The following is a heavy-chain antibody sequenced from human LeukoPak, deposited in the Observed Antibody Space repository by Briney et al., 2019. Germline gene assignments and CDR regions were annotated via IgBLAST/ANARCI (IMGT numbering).Heavy chain of an antibody. Sequence: GGSLRLSCAASRFTFGRYWMSWVRQAPGKGLEWVANINQDGSAKYYVDSVKGRFTISRDNAKNSMYLQMNSLKAEDTAVYYCARGGDDDFDLGDYWGQGTLVTVSS. D-gene: IGHD4-17*01. J-gene: IGHJ4*02. CDR2: INQDGSAK. CDR3: ARGGDDDFDLGDY. V-gene: IGHV3-7*01. CDR1: RFTFGRYW.